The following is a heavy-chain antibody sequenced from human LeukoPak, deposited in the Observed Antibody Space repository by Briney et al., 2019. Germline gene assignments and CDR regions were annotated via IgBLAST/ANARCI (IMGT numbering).Heavy chain of an antibody. CDR1: GFTFSSHW. CDR2: VKGDGTFT. V-gene: IGHV3-74*01. D-gene: IGHD2-15*01. J-gene: IGHJ4*02. Sequence: QPGGSLRLSCAASGFTFSSHWMHWVRQAPGKGLVWVSRVKGDGTFTNYADSVKGRFTISSDNSKNTLYLQMNSLRAEDTAIYYCAKDCNGGNCYIDYWGQGTLVTVAS. CDR3: AKDCNGGNCYIDY.